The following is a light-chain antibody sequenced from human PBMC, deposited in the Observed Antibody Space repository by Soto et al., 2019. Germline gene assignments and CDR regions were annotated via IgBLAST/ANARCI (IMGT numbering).Light chain of an antibody. CDR1: SSDVGGYNY. V-gene: IGLV2-14*01. Sequence: QSVLTQPASVSGSPGQSITISCTGTSSDVGGYNYVSWYQQHPGKAPKLMIYEVGNRPSGVSNRFSGSKSGNTASLTISGLQAEDEADYYCSSYTSSSTVVFGGGTKLTVL. CDR3: SSYTSSSTVV. J-gene: IGLJ2*01. CDR2: EVG.